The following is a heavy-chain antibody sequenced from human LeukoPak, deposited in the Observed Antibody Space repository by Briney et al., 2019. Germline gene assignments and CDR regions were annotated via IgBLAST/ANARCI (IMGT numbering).Heavy chain of an antibody. CDR1: GGSISSYY. CDR2: INHSGSA. V-gene: IGHV4-34*01. Sequence: PSETLSLTCTVSGGSISSYYWSWIRQPPGKGLEWIGEINHSGSANYNPSLKSRVTISLDTSKNQFSLKLSSVTAADTAVYYCARGQGTVTTHWGQGTLVTVSS. D-gene: IGHD4-17*01. J-gene: IGHJ4*02. CDR3: ARGQGTVTTH.